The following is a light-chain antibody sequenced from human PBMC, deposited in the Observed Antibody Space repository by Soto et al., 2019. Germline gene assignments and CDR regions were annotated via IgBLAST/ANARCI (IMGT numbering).Light chain of an antibody. J-gene: IGKJ1*01. CDR3: TQRSTWPWT. V-gene: IGKV3-11*01. Sequence: EIVLTQSPATLSLSPGARATLSCRAGQSVSSYLAWYQQKPGQAPRLLIYDASNRATGIPARFSGSGSGTAFTLTISSLEPEDFAVYYCTQRSTWPWTSGHGTKVEI. CDR2: DAS. CDR1: QSVSSY.